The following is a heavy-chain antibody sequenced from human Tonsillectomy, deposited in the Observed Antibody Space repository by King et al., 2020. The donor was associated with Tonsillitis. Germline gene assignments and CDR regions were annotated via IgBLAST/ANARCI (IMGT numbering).Heavy chain of an antibody. CDR1: GYRFTSYW. CDR2: IYPSDSDT. V-gene: IGHV5-51*03. Sequence: VQLVESGAQVKKSGESLKLSCQGSGYRFTSYWIAWVRQMPGKGLEWVGTIYPSDSDTRYSPSFQGHVTISADKSISTAYLQWTSLKASDTAMYYCARPPNFDYWGQGTLVTVSS. J-gene: IGHJ4*02. CDR3: ARPPNFDY.